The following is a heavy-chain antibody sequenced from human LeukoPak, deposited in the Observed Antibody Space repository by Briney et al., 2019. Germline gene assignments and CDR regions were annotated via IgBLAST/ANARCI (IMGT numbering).Heavy chain of an antibody. CDR1: GYSISSGYY. Sequence: SETLSLTCAVSGYSISSGYYWGWIRQPPGKGLEWIGSIYHSGSTYYNPSLKSRVTISVDTPKNQFSLKLSSVTAADTAVYYCARHCGNLDWFDPWGQGTLVTVSS. CDR2: IYHSGST. D-gene: IGHD1-14*01. J-gene: IGHJ5*02. V-gene: IGHV4-38-2*01. CDR3: ARHCGNLDWFDP.